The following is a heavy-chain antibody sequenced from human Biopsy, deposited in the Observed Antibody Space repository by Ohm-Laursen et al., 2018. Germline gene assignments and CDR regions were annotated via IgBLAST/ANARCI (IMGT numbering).Heavy chain of an antibody. CDR3: AADINVWNVNY. V-gene: IGHV1-24*01. CDR1: GYTLTDIS. D-gene: IGHD1-1*01. J-gene: IGHJ4*02. CDR2: FAPENGKT. Sequence: GASVKVSCKVSGYTLTDISMHWVRQAPGEGLEWMGGFAPENGKTIYAQKFQGRVTMTEDTSTDTAYMELSSLRSEDTAVYYCAADINVWNVNYWGQGTQVTVSS.